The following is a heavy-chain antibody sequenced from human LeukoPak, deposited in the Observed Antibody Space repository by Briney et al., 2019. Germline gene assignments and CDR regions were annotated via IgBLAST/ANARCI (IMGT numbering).Heavy chain of an antibody. J-gene: IGHJ6*04. CDR3: ARGSEQWLVPSPYYYGMDV. CDR1: GGSISSYY. D-gene: IGHD6-19*01. Sequence: SETLSLTCTVSGGSISSYYWSWIRQPPGKGLEWIGYIYYSGSTNYNPSLKSRVTISVDTSKNQLSLKLSSVTAADTAVYYCARGSEQWLVPSPYYYGMDVWGKGTTVTVSS. CDR2: IYYSGST. V-gene: IGHV4-59*01.